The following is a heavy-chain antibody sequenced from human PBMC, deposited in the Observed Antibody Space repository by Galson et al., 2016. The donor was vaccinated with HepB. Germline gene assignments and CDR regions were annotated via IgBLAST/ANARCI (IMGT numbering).Heavy chain of an antibody. CDR1: GYSFSDYW. CDR3: ARWGYLSGGEPLDDGLDV. J-gene: IGHJ6*02. CDR2: FYPGRSET. Sequence: QSGAEVKKPGESLRISCKGSGYSFSDYWIGWVRQMPGRGLELMGIFYPGRSETRYSPSFQGQVTLSGDKSIDTAYLQWSSLKASDTARYYCARWGYLSGGEPLDDGLDVWGQGTAVTVSS. V-gene: IGHV5-51*01. D-gene: IGHD2-21*01.